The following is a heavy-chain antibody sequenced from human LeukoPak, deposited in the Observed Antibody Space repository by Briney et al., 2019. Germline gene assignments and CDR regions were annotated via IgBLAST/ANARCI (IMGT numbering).Heavy chain of an antibody. Sequence: PGGSLRLSCGVSGFTLSEHAWSWVRQAPGEGLEWVAGIIDVGGTYYADSVKGRFTISRDSSKNPVYLQMNSLRAEDTATYYCAKDYCRGGNCPLPFFDSWGQGTLVTVSS. V-gene: IGHV3-23*01. CDR3: AKDYCRGGNCPLPFFDS. J-gene: IGHJ4*02. CDR1: GFTLSEHA. D-gene: IGHD2-15*01. CDR2: IIDVGGT.